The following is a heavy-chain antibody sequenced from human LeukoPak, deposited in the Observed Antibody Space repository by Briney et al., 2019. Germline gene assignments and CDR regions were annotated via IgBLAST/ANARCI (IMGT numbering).Heavy chain of an antibody. CDR1: GGTFSSYA. CDR2: IIPIFGTA. Sequence: SVKVSCTASGGTFSSYAISWVRQAPEQGLEWIGGIIPIFGTANYAQKFQGRVTITANESTSTAYMELSSLRSEDTAVYYCARSSSWLYYFDYWGQGTLVTVSS. CDR3: ARSSSWLYYFDY. D-gene: IGHD6-13*01. J-gene: IGHJ4*02. V-gene: IGHV1-69*13.